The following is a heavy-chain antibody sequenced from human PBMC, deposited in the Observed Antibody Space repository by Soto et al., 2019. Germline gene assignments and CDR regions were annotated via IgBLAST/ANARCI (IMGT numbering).Heavy chain of an antibody. CDR3: ANWFHP. Sequence: LRLSCAASGFTFSSYPMCWVRQAPGKGLEWVSSISGSGLSTYYADSVKGRFTISRDNSKNTLYLQMNSLRAEDTAIYYCANWFHPWGQGALVTVSS. CDR2: ISGSGLST. J-gene: IGHJ5*02. CDR1: GFTFSSYP. V-gene: IGHV3-23*01.